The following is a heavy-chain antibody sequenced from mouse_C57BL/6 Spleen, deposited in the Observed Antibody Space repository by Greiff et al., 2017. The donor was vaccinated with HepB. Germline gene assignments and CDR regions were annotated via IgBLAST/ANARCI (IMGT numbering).Heavy chain of an antibody. Sequence: EVKLVESGGGLVQSGRSLRLSCATSGFTFSDFYMEWVRQAPGKGLEWIAASRNKANDYTTEYSASVKGRFIVSRDTSQSILYLQMNALRAEDTAIYYCARDALYDGYYGWFAYWGQGTLVTVSA. CDR3: ARDALYDGYYGWFAY. V-gene: IGHV7-1*01. J-gene: IGHJ3*01. D-gene: IGHD2-3*01. CDR1: GFTFSDFY. CDR2: SRNKANDYTT.